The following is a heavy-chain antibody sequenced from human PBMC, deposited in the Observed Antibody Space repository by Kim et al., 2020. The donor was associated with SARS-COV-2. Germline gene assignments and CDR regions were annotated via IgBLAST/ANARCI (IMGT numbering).Heavy chain of an antibody. CDR2: IYSGGST. J-gene: IGHJ4*02. CDR3: ARALDSSGYYVFDY. D-gene: IGHD3-22*01. Sequence: GGSLRLSCAASGFTVSSNYMSWVRQAPGKGLEWVSVIYSGGSTYYADSVKGRFTISRDNSKNTLYLQMNSLRAGDTAVYYCARALDSSGYYVFDYWGQGTLVTVSS. CDR1: GFTVSSNY. V-gene: IGHV3-53*01.